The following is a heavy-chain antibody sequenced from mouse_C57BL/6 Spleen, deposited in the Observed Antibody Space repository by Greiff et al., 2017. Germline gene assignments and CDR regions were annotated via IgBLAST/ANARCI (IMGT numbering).Heavy chain of an antibody. J-gene: IGHJ1*03. CDR2: IDPSDSYT. V-gene: IGHV1-59*01. CDR3: ARGIYYSNYDWYFDV. Sequence: VQLQQPGAELVRPGTSVKLSCKASGYTFTSYWMHWVKQRPGQGLEWIGVIDPSDSYTNYNQKFKGKATLTVDTSSSTAYMQLSSLTSEDSAVYYCARGIYYSNYDWYFDVWGTGTTVTVSS. D-gene: IGHD2-5*01. CDR1: GYTFTSYW.